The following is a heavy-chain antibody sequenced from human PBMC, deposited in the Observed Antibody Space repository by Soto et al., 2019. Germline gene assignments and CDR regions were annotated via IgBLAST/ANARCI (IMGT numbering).Heavy chain of an antibody. CDR1: GYTFTSYG. J-gene: IGHJ5*02. CDR2: ISAYNGNT. Sequence: ASVKVSCKASGYTFTSYGISWVRQAPGQGLEWMGWISAYNGNTNYAQKLQGRVTMTTDTSTSTAYMELRSLRSDDTAVYYCAGDWLEGIAAAGIWFDPWGQGTLVTVSS. D-gene: IGHD6-13*01. V-gene: IGHV1-18*01. CDR3: AGDWLEGIAAAGIWFDP.